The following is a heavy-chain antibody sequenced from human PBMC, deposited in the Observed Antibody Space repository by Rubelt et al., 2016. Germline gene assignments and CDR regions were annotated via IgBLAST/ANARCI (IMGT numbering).Heavy chain of an antibody. CDR2: IRQDGRET. J-gene: IGHJ3*02. Sequence: EVQLLESGGGLVQPGGSLRLSCTASGFTLSSYWMTWVRQAPGRGLEWVANIRQDGRETLYMDSLKGRFIISRDNAQSSVYLQMNSLRVEDTAIYYSGRYYDSNGPHDAFDQDGFDIWGQGTMVTVSS. CDR3: GRYYDSNGPHDAFDQDGFDI. V-gene: IGHV3-7*04. D-gene: IGHD3-22*01. CDR1: GFTLSSYW.